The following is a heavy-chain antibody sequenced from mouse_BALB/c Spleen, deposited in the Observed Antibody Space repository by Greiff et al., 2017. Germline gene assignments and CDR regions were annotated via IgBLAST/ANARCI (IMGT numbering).Heavy chain of an antibody. V-gene: IGHV1-9*01. CDR1: GYTFSSYW. CDR2: ILPGSGST. D-gene: IGHD1-1*01. CDR3: AREGTTVVDPYCFDY. J-gene: IGHJ2*01. Sequence: VQRVESGAELMKPGASVKISCKATGYTFSSYWIEWVKQRPGHGLEWIGEILPGSGSTNYNEKFKGKATFTADTSSNTAYMQLSSLTSEDSAVYYCAREGTTVVDPYCFDYWGQGTTLTVSS.